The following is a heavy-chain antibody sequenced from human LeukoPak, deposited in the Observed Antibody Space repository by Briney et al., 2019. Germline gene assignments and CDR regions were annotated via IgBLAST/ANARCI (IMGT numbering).Heavy chain of an antibody. CDR1: GDSITTYY. CDR3: ARYLTAPGAFDF. Sequence: PSETLSLTCNVSGDSITTYYWSWIRQSPGKGLEWIGYIFSTGITNYNPSLKSRVTISVDTSKTLYSLEVRSLTAADTAVYYCARYLTAPGAFDFWGQGTMVTVSS. CDR2: IFSTGIT. J-gene: IGHJ3*01. D-gene: IGHD3-16*01. V-gene: IGHV4-4*09.